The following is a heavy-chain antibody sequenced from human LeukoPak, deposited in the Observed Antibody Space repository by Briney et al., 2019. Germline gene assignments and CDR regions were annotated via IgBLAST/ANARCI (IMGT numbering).Heavy chain of an antibody. Sequence: GGSLRLSCAASGFTFSNYWMDWVRQAPGKGLVWVSRIHPDGKNTAYADSVKGRFTISRDNAKNTLYLQMNSLRAEDTAVYYCAKRMDSGSYYDPFDYWGQGTLVTVSS. V-gene: IGHV3-74*01. CDR3: AKRMDSGSYYDPFDY. J-gene: IGHJ4*02. CDR1: GFTFSNYW. D-gene: IGHD1-26*01. CDR2: IHPDGKNT.